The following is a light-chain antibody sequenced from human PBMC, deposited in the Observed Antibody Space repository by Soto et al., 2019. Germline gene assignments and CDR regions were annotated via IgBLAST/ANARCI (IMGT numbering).Light chain of an antibody. CDR1: QIVSTSY. CDR2: GAS. CDR3: QQYDLWPIT. V-gene: IGKV3-20*01. J-gene: IGKJ5*01. Sequence: IVLTPSTDFLSCTPGQIAALSCRASQIVSTSYLAWYQQKPGQAPRLLIYGASARALGIPDRFSGSGSGTEFSFTVTSLQSEDFAVYYCQQYDLWPITFCQVTLLAVK.